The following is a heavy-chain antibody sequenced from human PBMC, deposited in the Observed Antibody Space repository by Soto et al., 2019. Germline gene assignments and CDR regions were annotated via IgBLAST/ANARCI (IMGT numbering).Heavy chain of an antibody. V-gene: IGHV3-48*02. CDR1: GLAFSSYS. CDR2: ISSSSSTI. Sequence: GGSLRLSCAASGLAFSSYSMNWVRQAPGKGLEWVSYISSSSSTIYYADSVKGRFTISRDNAKNSLYLQMNSLRDEDTAVYYCARRILYLGSWAFDIWGQGTMVTVSS. D-gene: IGHD2-8*01. CDR3: ARRILYLGSWAFDI. J-gene: IGHJ3*02.